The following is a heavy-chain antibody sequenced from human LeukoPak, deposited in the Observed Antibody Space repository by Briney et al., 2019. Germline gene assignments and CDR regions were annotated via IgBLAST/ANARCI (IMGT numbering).Heavy chain of an antibody. CDR3: ARGRNYYDSSDYYEGDAFDI. Sequence: ASVKVSCKTSGYTFTSYAMNWVRQAPGQGLEWMGIINPSGRSTTYVQQFQGRVTMTRDMSTSTVYMELSSLRSEDTAVYYCARGRNYYDSSDYYEGDAFDIWGQGTVVTVSS. D-gene: IGHD3-22*01. J-gene: IGHJ3*02. V-gene: IGHV1-46*01. CDR2: INPSGRST. CDR1: GYTFTSYA.